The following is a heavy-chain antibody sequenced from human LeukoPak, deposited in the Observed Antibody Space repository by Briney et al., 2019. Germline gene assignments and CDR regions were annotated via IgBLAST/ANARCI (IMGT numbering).Heavy chain of an antibody. CDR1: GYTFTSYG. Sequence: ASVKVSCKASGYTFTSYGINWVRQAPGQGLEWMGWISAYNGNTNYAQKLQGRVTMTTDTSTSTAYMDLRSLRSDDTAVYYCARLGGDYYYYYYMDVWGKGTTVTVSS. V-gene: IGHV1-18*01. CDR3: ARLGGDYYYYYYMDV. CDR2: ISAYNGNT. J-gene: IGHJ6*03. D-gene: IGHD2-21*02.